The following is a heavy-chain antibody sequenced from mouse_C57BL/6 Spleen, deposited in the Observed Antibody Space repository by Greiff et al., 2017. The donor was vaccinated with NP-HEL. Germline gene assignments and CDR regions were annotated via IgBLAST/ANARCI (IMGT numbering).Heavy chain of an antibody. V-gene: IGHV1-18*01. Sequence: EVQLQQSGPELVKPGASVKIPCKASGYTFTDYHMDWVKQSHGKSLEWIGDINPNNGGTIYNQKFKGKATLTVDKSSSTAYMELRSLTSEDTAVYYCARRSYGSSLFDYWGQGNTLTVSS. D-gene: IGHD1-1*01. CDR1: GYTFTDYH. J-gene: IGHJ2*01. CDR3: ARRSYGSSLFDY. CDR2: INPNNGGT.